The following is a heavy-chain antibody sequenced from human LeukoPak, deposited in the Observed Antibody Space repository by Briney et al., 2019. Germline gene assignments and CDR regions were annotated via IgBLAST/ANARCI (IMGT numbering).Heavy chain of an antibody. J-gene: IGHJ5*02. D-gene: IGHD5-12*01. Sequence: SQTLSLTCAVSGGSISSGGYSWSWIRQPPGKGLEWIGYIYHSGSTYYNPSLKSRVTISVDRSKNQFSLKLSSVTAADTAVYYCARHAPIVATIVDWFDPWGQGTLVTVSS. CDR2: IYHSGST. V-gene: IGHV4-30-2*01. CDR3: ARHAPIVATIVDWFDP. CDR1: GGSISSGGYS.